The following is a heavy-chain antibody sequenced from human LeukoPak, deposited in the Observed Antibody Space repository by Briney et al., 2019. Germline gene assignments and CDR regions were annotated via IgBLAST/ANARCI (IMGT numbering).Heavy chain of an antibody. Sequence: SETLSLTCTVSGDSIRTQNYYWSWIRQPPGKGLEWIGYIHYSGNTNYNSSLKSRVTISVDTSKSQFSLNLSSVTAADTAVYYRARHRGSYARWFDPWGQGTLVTVSS. CDR2: IHYSGNT. J-gene: IGHJ5*02. CDR3: ARHRGSYARWFDP. CDR1: GDSIRTQNYY. D-gene: IGHD1-26*01. V-gene: IGHV4-61*01.